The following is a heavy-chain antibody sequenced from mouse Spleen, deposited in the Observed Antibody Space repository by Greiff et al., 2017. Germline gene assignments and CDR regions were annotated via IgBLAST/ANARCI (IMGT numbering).Heavy chain of an antibody. J-gene: IGHJ2*01. V-gene: IGHV1-69*01. D-gene: IGHD4-1*01. Sequence: QVQLQQPGAELVMPGASVKLSCKASGYTFTSYWMHWVKQRPGQGLEWIGEIDPSDSYTNYNQKFKGKATLTVDKSSSTAYMQLSSLTSEDSAVYYCARFLTGTSFDYWGQGTTLTVSS. CDR2: IDPSDSYT. CDR3: ARFLTGTSFDY. CDR1: GYTFTSYW.